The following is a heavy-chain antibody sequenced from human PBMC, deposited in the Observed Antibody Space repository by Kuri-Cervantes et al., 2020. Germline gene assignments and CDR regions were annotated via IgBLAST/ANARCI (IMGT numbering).Heavy chain of an antibody. J-gene: IGHJ6*02. D-gene: IGHD3-10*01. CDR3: ARDTSSGSLGYYYYGMDV. CDR2: IYYSGST. Sequence: GSLRLSCTVSGGSISSSSYYWGWIRQPPGKGLEWIGSIYYSGSTYYNPSLKSRVTISVDTSKNQFSLKLSSVTAADTAVYYCARDTSSGSLGYYYYGMDVWGQGTTVTVSS. V-gene: IGHV4-39*07. CDR1: GGSISSSSYY.